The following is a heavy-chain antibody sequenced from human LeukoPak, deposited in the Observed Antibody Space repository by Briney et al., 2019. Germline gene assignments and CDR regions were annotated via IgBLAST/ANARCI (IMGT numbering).Heavy chain of an antibody. CDR1: GFTFSSYS. D-gene: IGHD1-1*01. Sequence: GGSLRLSCAASGFTFSSYSMSWVRQAPGKGLEWVSSISGSGGRIDYADSVKGRLTISRDNSKNTLSLQMNSLTAEDTAVYYCAKNPRLEGWIYFDSWGQGILVTVSS. CDR3: AKNPRLEGWIYFDS. V-gene: IGHV3-23*01. J-gene: IGHJ4*02. CDR2: ISGSGGRI.